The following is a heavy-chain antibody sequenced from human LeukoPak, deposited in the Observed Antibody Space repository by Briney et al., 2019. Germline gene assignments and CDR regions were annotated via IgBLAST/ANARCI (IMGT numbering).Heavy chain of an antibody. Sequence: PSQTLSLTCTVSGGSISSGGYYWSWIRQHPGKGLEWIGYIYYSGSTYYNPSLKSRVTISVDTSKNQFSLKMSSLTAADTAVYYCARRTPVTPNSFDSWGQGTLVTVSS. CDR1: GGSISSGGYY. J-gene: IGHJ5*01. CDR2: IYYSGST. CDR3: ARRTPVTPNSFDS. D-gene: IGHD4-17*01. V-gene: IGHV4-31*03.